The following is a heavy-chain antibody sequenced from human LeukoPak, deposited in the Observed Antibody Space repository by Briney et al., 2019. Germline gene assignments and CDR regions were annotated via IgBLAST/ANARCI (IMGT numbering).Heavy chain of an antibody. CDR2: ISAYNGNT. CDR1: GYTFTSYG. CDR3: ARDLRSYSSGWFDP. J-gene: IGHJ5*02. V-gene: IGHV1-18*01. D-gene: IGHD6-19*01. Sequence: ASVKVSCKASGYTFTSYGISWVRQAPGQGLEWMGCISAYNGNTNYAQKLQGRVTMTTDTSTSTAYMELRSLRSDDTAVYYCARDLRSYSSGWFDPWGQGTLVTVSS.